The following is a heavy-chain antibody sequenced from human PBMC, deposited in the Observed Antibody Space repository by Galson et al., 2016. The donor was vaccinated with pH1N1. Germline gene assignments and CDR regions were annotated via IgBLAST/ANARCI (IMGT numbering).Heavy chain of an antibody. J-gene: IGHJ6*02. D-gene: IGHD3-10*01. CDR3: ARMGVALGGRYYYGMDV. CDR1: GFSLSTFGVR. Sequence: ALVKPTQTLKLTCTFSGFSLSTFGVRVSWNRQSPGKDLEWLARIDWDDEKFYSPSLKNRLTISKDTSKDQVVLTMTNMDPVDTGTYYCARMGVALGGRYYYGMDVWGQGTTVTVSS. CDR2: IDWDDEK. V-gene: IGHV2-70*04.